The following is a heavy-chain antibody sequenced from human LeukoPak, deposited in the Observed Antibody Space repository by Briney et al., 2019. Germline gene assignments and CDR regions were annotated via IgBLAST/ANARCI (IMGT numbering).Heavy chain of an antibody. V-gene: IGHV3-23*01. Sequence: GGSLTLSCAASGFTVSSSAMSWVRQAPGKGLEWVSRISANDGSTYYADSVKGPLTISRERSKTTLYLQMNSLRPEETVGYYCAKGGSLENWGQRTLVTASS. CDR1: GFTVSSSA. CDR3: AKGGSLEN. D-gene: IGHD3-10*01. J-gene: IGHJ4*02. CDR2: ISANDGST.